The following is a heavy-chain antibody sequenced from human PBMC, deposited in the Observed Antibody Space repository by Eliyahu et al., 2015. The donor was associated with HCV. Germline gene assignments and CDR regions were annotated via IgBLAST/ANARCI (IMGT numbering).Heavy chain of an antibody. J-gene: IGHJ4*02. Sequence: QVTLRESGPALVKPTQTLTLTCTFSGFSLXTSXMSVTWXRQPPGKALEWXARIDWDDDKYYSTSLKTRLTISKDTSKNQVVLTMTNMDPADTATYYCARMRVYDSSGYYLYYFDYWGQGTLVTVSS. CDR3: ARMRVYDSSGYYLYYFDY. CDR1: GFSLXTSXMS. CDR2: IDWDDDK. D-gene: IGHD3-22*01. V-gene: IGHV2-70*15.